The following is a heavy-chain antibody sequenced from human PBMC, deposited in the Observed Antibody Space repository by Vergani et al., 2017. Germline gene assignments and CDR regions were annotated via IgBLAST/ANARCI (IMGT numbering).Heavy chain of an antibody. CDR3: AKYLRDSTDGLPDS. J-gene: IGHJ4*02. Sequence: QVQLVESAGGVVQLGGSLRLSCAASGFTFSNFGMHWIRQAPGKGLEWLASIGKDGINTRYRDAVEGGLTVSRDNSKALLYLQMDSLRSEDTALYSCAKYLRDSTDGLPDSWGPGTLVIVSS. CDR2: IGKDGINT. V-gene: IGHV3-30*02. CDR1: GFTFSNFG. D-gene: IGHD2-21*02.